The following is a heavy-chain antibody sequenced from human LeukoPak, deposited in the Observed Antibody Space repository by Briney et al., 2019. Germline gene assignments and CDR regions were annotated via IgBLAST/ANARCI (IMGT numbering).Heavy chain of an antibody. D-gene: IGHD3-3*01. J-gene: IGHJ4*02. Sequence: GGSLRLSCAASGFTFSSYGMHWVRQAPGKGLEWVAFIRYDGSNKYYADSVKGRFTISRDNSKNTLYLQMNSLRAEDTAVYYCAKDFYAGQYDFWSGYYHDYWGQGTLVTVSS. CDR2: IRYDGSNK. CDR1: GFTFSSYG. CDR3: AKDFYAGQYDFWSGYYHDY. V-gene: IGHV3-30*02.